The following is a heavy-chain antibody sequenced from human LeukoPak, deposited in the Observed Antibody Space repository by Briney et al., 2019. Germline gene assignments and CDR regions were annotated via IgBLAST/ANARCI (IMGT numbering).Heavy chain of an antibody. D-gene: IGHD3-9*01. CDR2: ISSSGSTI. Sequence: GGSLRLSCAASGFTFSSYEMNWVRQAPGKGLEWVSYISSSGSTIYYADSVKGRFTISRGNAKNSLYLQMNSLRAEGTAVYYCARGGPAYYDILTGYYPYGMDVWGKGTTVTVSS. CDR1: GFTFSSYE. CDR3: ARGGPAYYDILTGYYPYGMDV. J-gene: IGHJ6*04. V-gene: IGHV3-48*03.